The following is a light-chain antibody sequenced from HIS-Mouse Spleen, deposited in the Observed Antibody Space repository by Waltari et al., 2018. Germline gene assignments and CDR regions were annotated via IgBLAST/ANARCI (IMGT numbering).Light chain of an antibody. Sequence: QSALTQPAPVSGPPGQSITISCTGTSRESGSYTLCFWYQQHPAQSPKLMIYEGSKRPSGVSNRFSGSKSGNTASLTISGLQAEDEADYYCCSYAGSSTVVFGGGTKLTVL. CDR3: CSYAGSSTVV. V-gene: IGLV2-23*01. CDR1: SRESGSYTL. CDR2: EGS. J-gene: IGLJ2*01.